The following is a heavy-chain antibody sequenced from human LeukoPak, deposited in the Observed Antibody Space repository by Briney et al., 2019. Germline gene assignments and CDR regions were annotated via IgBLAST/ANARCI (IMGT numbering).Heavy chain of an antibody. CDR3: ANGRYSYADTSNWFDP. J-gene: IGHJ5*02. CDR2: ISGSGSTT. V-gene: IGHV3-23*01. CDR1: RFTFSDYA. D-gene: IGHD5-18*01. Sequence: GGSLRLSCAASRFTFSDYAMTWVRQAPGKGLEWVSSISGSGSTTFYADSVKGWFTISRDNSKNTLYLQMNSLRAEDTALYYCANGRYSYADTSNWFDPWGQGTLVTVSS.